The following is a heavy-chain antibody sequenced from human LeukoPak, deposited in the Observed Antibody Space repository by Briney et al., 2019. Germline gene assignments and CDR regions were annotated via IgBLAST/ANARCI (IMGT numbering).Heavy chain of an antibody. V-gene: IGHV4-31*03. CDR3: ARVQPPTARGAEYFQH. CDR1: GGSISSGGYY. Sequence: SQTLSLTCTVSGGSISSGGYYWSWIRQHPGKGLEWIGYIYYSGSTYYNPSLKSRVTISVDTSKNQFSLKLSSVTAADTAVYYCARVQPPTARGAEYFQHWGQGTLVTVSS. CDR2: IYYSGST. D-gene: IGHD5-18*01. J-gene: IGHJ1*01.